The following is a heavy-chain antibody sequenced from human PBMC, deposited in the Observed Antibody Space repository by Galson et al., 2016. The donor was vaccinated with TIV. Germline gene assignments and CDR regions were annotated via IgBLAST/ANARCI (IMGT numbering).Heavy chain of an antibody. V-gene: IGHV1-69*13. D-gene: IGHD1-26*01. J-gene: IGHJ6*02. CDR1: GGTFNKYA. Sequence: SVKVSCKASGGTFNKYAISWVRQAPGQGLEWMGGIIPIVRTSRYAQKFQGRVTITADEYMGTVDMELSSLRSEDTAVYYCVRGMGATTYYQYGMDVWGQGTTVTVSS. CDR3: VRGMGATTYYQYGMDV. CDR2: IIPIVRTS.